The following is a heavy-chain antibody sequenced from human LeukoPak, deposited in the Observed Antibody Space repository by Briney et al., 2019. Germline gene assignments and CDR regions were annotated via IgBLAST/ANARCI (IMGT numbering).Heavy chain of an antibody. CDR1: GFTFSSYA. D-gene: IGHD3-22*01. V-gene: IGHV3-23*01. Sequence: TGGSLRLSCAASGFTFSSYAMSWVRQAPGKGLEWVSAISGSGGSTYYADSVKGRFTISRDNSKNTLYLQVESLRAEDTAVYYCANGHYYDSSGYRHDAFDIWGQGTMVTVSS. CDR2: ISGSGGST. J-gene: IGHJ3*02. CDR3: ANGHYYDSSGYRHDAFDI.